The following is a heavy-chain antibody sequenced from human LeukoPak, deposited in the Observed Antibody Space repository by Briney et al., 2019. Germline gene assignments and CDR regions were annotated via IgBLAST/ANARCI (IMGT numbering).Heavy chain of an antibody. Sequence: KASETLSLTCTVSGGSINSDYWSWIRQPPGKGLEWIGFIYYSGSTNYSPSLRSRVTISVDTSKNQFSLKLSSVTAADTAVYYCARLINDGGNDYWGQGILVTVSS. D-gene: IGHD4-23*01. CDR1: GGSINSDY. CDR3: ARLINDGGNDY. CDR2: IYYSGST. J-gene: IGHJ4*02. V-gene: IGHV4-59*12.